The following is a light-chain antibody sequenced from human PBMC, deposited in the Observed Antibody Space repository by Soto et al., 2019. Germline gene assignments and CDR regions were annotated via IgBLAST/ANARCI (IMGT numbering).Light chain of an antibody. J-gene: IGKJ1*01. V-gene: IGKV1-5*01. CDR1: QSISSW. Sequence: DIQMTQSPPTLSASVGDRVTITCRASQSISSWLAWYQQRPGKATNLLIYDVSSLESGIPSRFSGSGYGTEFTLTISSLQPDDFATYYCQQYTNYPWTFGQGTKVEIK. CDR2: DVS. CDR3: QQYTNYPWT.